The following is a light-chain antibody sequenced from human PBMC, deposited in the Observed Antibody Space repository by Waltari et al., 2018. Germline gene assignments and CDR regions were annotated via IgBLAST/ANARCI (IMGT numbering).Light chain of an antibody. CDR1: SRHSSNV. V-gene: IGLV4-69*01. Sequence: QLVLTQSPSASASLGASVKLTCTLRSRHSSNVIAWLQQRPEKGPLDSMKVNSDGSHSKGDGIPDRFSGSSAGAVRYLSISNLQAEDEADYFCQTGGHGTWVFGGGTTLSVL. J-gene: IGLJ3*02. CDR3: QTGGHGTWV. CDR2: VNSDGSH.